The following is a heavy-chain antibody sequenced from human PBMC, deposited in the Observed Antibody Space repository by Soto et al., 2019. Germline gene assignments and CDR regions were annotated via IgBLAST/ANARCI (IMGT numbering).Heavy chain of an antibody. D-gene: IGHD1-20*01. CDR3: AREGIRSNVYDT. CDR2: IYFTGTT. V-gene: IGHV4-59*01. J-gene: IGHJ5*02. CDR1: GGSISSDY. Sequence: PSETLSLTCTVSGGSISSDYWSWIRQTPGKGLEWIGYIYFTGTTNYNPSLKSRVTISIDMSKNHFSLKLRSVTAADTAVYYCAREGIRSNVYDTWGQGTLVTVSS.